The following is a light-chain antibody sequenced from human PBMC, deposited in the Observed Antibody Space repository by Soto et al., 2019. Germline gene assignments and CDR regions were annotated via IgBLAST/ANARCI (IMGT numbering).Light chain of an antibody. V-gene: IGKV3-15*01. CDR3: QQYEKWPPWT. Sequence: EIVLTQSPGTLSLSPGERATLSCRASQSVSTNLALYQHRPGQAPRLLIYGASTRATAIPARFSGSGSGTEFTLTISSLQSEDFAIYYCQQYEKWPPWTFGQGTKVDIK. J-gene: IGKJ1*01. CDR1: QSVSTN. CDR2: GAS.